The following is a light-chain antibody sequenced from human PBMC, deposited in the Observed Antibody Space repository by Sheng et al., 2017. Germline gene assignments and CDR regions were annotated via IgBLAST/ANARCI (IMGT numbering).Light chain of an antibody. V-gene: IGKV3-11*01. CDR1: QSISFN. Sequence: EIVLTQFPATLSLFPGERATLSCRASQSISFNLAWYQQQPGQVPRLLIYDASNRATGIPARFSGSGSGTDFTLTINSLEPEDFAVYYCQHRRTFGQGTKLEI. CDR2: DAS. CDR3: QHRRT. J-gene: IGKJ2*01.